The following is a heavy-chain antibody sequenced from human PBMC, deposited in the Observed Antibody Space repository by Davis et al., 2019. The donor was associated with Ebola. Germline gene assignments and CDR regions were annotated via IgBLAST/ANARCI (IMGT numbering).Heavy chain of an antibody. V-gene: IGHV1-69*06. CDR3: APRSLYYGRDV. Sequence: AASLKVSCKASSCPFSSFAISWVRQAPGQGLDWMGWIIPIFGTAIYAQKFQGRVPITPDKSTSTAYMELSSLRSEDTAVYYCAPRSLYYGRDVWGQGTTVTVSS. CDR2: IIPIFGTA. J-gene: IGHJ6*02. CDR1: SCPFSSFA.